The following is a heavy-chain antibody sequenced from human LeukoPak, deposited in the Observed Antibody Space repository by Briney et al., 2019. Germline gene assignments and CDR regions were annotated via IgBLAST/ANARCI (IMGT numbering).Heavy chain of an antibody. D-gene: IGHD6-13*01. Sequence: SETLSLTCTVSGGSISSHYWSWIRQPPGKGLGWIGYIYYSGSTNYNPSLKSRVTISVDTSKNQFSLKLSSVTAADTAVYYCACTTGIAAAGTFYYYGMDVWGQGTTVTVSS. V-gene: IGHV4-59*11. J-gene: IGHJ6*02. CDR3: ACTTGIAAAGTFYYYGMDV. CDR2: IYYSGST. CDR1: GGSISSHY.